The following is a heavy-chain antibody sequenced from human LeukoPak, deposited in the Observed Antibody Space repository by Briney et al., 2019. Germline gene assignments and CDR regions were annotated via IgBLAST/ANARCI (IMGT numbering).Heavy chain of an antibody. V-gene: IGHV4-38-2*02. Sequence: PSETLSLTCTVSGYSISSGYYWGWIRQPPGKGLEWIGSIYHSGSTNYNPSLKSQVTISVDTSKNQFSLKLSSVTAADTAVYYCARGPRYNNWGQGTLVTVSS. J-gene: IGHJ4*02. D-gene: IGHD1-14*01. CDR2: IYHSGST. CDR1: GYSISSGYY. CDR3: ARGPRYNN.